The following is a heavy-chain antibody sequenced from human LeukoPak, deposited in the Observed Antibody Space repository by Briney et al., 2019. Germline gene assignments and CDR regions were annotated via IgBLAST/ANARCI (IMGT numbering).Heavy chain of an antibody. V-gene: IGHV1-2*02. J-gene: IGHJ3*02. Sequence: GASVKVSCKTSTGYYMHWVRQAPGQGLEYMGWIHPNSGASKSVLKFQGRVTMTRDTSINTDYVELSSLTSDDTAMYYCAREGRAGSSGWFGAFDIWGQGTMVIVSS. D-gene: IGHD6-13*01. CDR2: IHPNSGAS. CDR3: AREGRAGSSGWFGAFDI. CDR1: TGYY.